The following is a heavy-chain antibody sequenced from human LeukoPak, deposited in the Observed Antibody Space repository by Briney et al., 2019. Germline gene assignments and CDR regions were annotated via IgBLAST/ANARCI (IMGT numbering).Heavy chain of an antibody. CDR2: ISAYNGNT. CDR3: ARSPHILTGENFDY. J-gene: IGHJ4*02. Sequence: ASVKVSCKASGHTFTNYGITWVRQAPGQGLEWMGWISAYNGNTNYAQKFQDRVSMTRDTSISTAYMHLSRLRSADTAVYYCARSPHILTGENFDYWGQGTLLTVSS. V-gene: IGHV1-18*01. CDR1: GHTFTNYG. D-gene: IGHD3-9*01.